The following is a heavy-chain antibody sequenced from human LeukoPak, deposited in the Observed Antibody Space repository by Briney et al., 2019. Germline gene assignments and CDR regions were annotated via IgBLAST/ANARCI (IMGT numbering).Heavy chain of an antibody. CDR3: ARDTFQPGLIDS. J-gene: IGHJ4*02. CDR1: GFTFSRYA. D-gene: IGHD2-2*01. Sequence: GGSLRLPCAASGFTFSRYAMNWVRQAPGKGLEWVSYINTDSSDIHYADSVEGRFTISRDNARNTLYLQLSSLRAEDSGVYYCARDTFQPGLIDSWGQGTLVTVSS. CDR2: INTDSSDI. V-gene: IGHV3-21*05.